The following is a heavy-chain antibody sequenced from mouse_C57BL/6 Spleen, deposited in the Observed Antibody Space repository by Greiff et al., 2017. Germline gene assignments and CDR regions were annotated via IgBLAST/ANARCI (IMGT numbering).Heavy chain of an antibody. D-gene: IGHD2-13*01. CDR1: GYAFSSYW. CDR3: ARGAGDSAWFAY. J-gene: IGHJ3*01. Sequence: QVQLQQSGAELVKPGASVKISCKASGYAFSSYWMNWVKQRPGKGLEWIGQIFPGAGVTNYNGKFKGKATLTADKSSSTAYMQLSRLTSEDYSVYFCARGAGDSAWFAYWGQGTLVTVSA. V-gene: IGHV1-80*01. CDR2: IFPGAGVT.